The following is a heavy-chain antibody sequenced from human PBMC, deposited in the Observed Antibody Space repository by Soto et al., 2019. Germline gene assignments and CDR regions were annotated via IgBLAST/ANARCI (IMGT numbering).Heavy chain of an antibody. CDR2: INSDGSST. Sequence: PGGSLRLSCAASGFTFSSYWMHWVRQAPGKGLVWVSRINSDGSSTSYADSVRGRFTISRDNAKNTLYLQMNSLRAEDTAVYYCARDGYYYDTFDYWGQGTLVTVSS. CDR3: ARDGYYYDTFDY. CDR1: GFTFSSYW. V-gene: IGHV3-74*01. D-gene: IGHD3-22*01. J-gene: IGHJ4*02.